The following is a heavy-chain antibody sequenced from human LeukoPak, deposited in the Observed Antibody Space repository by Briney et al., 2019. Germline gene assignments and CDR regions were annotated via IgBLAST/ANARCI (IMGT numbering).Heavy chain of an antibody. CDR2: IIPIFGTA. CDR1: GGTFSSYA. D-gene: IGHD1-7*01. Sequence: ASVKVSCKASGGTFSSYAISWVRQAPGQGLEWMGGIIPIFGTANYAQKFQGRVTITADESTSTAYMELSSLRSDDTAMYYCARANNWNYALGYWGQGTLVTVSS. CDR3: ARANNWNYALGY. V-gene: IGHV1-69*13. J-gene: IGHJ4*02.